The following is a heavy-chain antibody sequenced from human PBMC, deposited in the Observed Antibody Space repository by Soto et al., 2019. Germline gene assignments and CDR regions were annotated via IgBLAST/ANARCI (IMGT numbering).Heavy chain of an antibody. CDR3: GTQRGGGGY. CDR1: GFTVSNNY. Sequence: EVQLVESGGGLIQPGGSLRLSCAVSGFTVSNNYMSWVRQAPGKGLEGVSVIYSGGYTAYGDSVKGRFTISRDNSKNTLYLQRNSRGAAAPALYYGGTQRGGGGYWGQGTLVTVSS. V-gene: IGHV3-53*01. CDR2: IYSGGYT. D-gene: IGHD6-25*01. J-gene: IGHJ4*02.